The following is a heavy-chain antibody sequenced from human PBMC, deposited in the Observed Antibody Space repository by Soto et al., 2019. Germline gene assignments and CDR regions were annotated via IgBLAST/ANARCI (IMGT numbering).Heavy chain of an antibody. Sequence: SETLSLTCAVYGGSFSGYYWSWIRQPPGMGLEWIGEINHSGSTNYNPSLKSRVTISVDTSKNQFSLKLSSVTAADTAVYYCARERFFYYYGMDVWGQGTTVTVSS. J-gene: IGHJ6*02. D-gene: IGHD3-3*01. CDR2: INHSGST. V-gene: IGHV4-34*01. CDR3: ARERFFYYYGMDV. CDR1: GGSFSGYY.